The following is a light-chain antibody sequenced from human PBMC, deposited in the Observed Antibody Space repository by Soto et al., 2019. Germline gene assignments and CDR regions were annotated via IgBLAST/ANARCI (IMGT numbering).Light chain of an antibody. CDR2: AAS. Sequence: DIQMTQSPSSLSASVGDRVSITFRASQNISNYLNWYQQKXGKAPKXXIYAASSLQSGVPSRFSGSGSWTDFTRTISSLQPADFETYFCQQSYRTTRTFGQGTKVDTK. J-gene: IGKJ1*01. CDR3: QQSYRTTRT. CDR1: QNISNY. V-gene: IGKV1-39*01.